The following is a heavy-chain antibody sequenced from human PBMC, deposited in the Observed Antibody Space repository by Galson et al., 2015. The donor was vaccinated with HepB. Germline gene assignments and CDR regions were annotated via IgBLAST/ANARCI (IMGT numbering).Heavy chain of an antibody. D-gene: IGHD3-10*01. J-gene: IGHJ4*02. CDR1: GGTFSSYA. V-gene: IGHV1-24*01. Sequence: SVKVSCKASGGTFSSYAISWARQAPGKGLEWMGGFDPEDGETIYAQKFQGRVTMTEDTSTDTAYMELSSLRSEDTAVYYCATSIPMVRGVIIGFDYWGQGTLVTVSS. CDR3: ATSIPMVRGVIIGFDY. CDR2: FDPEDGET.